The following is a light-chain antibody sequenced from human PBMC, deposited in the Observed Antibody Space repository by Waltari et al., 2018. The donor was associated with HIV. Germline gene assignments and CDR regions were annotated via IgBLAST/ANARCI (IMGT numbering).Light chain of an antibody. J-gene: IGKJ1*01. CDR3: QQYKNWPRH. CDR2: DAS. V-gene: IGKV3D-15*01. Sequence: EVVMTQSPSTLSVSLGEGASLSCRASQTMSNKVGWYQQKPGQAPRLLIYDASSRATAVPARFSGSGFGTDFTLTISRLLFEEFAVYVCQQYKNWPRHFGPGTQVEI. CDR1: QTMSNK.